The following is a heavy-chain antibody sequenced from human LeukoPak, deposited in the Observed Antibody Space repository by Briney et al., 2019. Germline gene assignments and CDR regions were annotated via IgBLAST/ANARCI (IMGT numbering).Heavy chain of an antibody. J-gene: IGHJ6*03. Sequence: ASVKVSCKASGYTFTGYYMHWVRQAPGQGLEWMGWINPNSGGTNYAQKFQGRVTMTRDTSTSTVYMELSSLRSEDTAVYYCARDGGLQYSSSSSGRYYYYMDVWGKGTTVTVSS. CDR1: GYTFTGYY. CDR2: INPNSGGT. CDR3: ARDGGLQYSSSSSGRYYYYMDV. D-gene: IGHD6-6*01. V-gene: IGHV1-2*02.